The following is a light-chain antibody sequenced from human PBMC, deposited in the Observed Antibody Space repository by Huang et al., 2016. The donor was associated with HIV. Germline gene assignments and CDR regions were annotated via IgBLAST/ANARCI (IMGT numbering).Light chain of an antibody. CDR3: QQLRSYPLT. V-gene: IGKV1-13*02. Sequence: AIQLTQSPSSVSASVGDRVTVTCRASQAIGPSLAWYQHKPVKAPKPLIYGGFILQNGVSPRFSGNGSGTDFSLTISSLRSEDFATYFCQQLRSYPLTFGGGTDV. CDR1: QAIGPS. J-gene: IGKJ4*01. CDR2: GGF.